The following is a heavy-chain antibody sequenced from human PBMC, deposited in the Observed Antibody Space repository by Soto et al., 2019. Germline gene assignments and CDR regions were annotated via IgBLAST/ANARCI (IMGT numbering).Heavy chain of an antibody. Sequence: ASVKVSCQASGYTFTSYAMHWVRQAPGQRLEWMGWINAGNGNTKYSQKFQGRVTITRDTSASTAYMELSSLRSEDTAVYYCARDWQWLVVGTPDAFDIWGQGTMVTVSS. CDR1: GYTFTSYA. V-gene: IGHV1-3*01. D-gene: IGHD6-19*01. CDR3: ARDWQWLVVGTPDAFDI. CDR2: INAGNGNT. J-gene: IGHJ3*02.